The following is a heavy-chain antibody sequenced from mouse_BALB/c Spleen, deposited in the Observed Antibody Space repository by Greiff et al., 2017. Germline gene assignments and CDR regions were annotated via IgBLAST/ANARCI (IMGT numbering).Heavy chain of an antibody. D-gene: IGHD5-1*01. Sequence: EVKLVESGGGLVKPGGSLKLSCAASGFTFSSYAMSWVRQTPEKRLEWVASISSGGSTYYPDSAKGRFTISRDNARNILYLQMSSLRSEDTAMYYCAREVPVYYFDYWGQGTTLTVSS. CDR1: GFTFSSYA. V-gene: IGHV5-6-5*01. CDR2: ISSGGST. CDR3: AREVPVYYFDY. J-gene: IGHJ2*01.